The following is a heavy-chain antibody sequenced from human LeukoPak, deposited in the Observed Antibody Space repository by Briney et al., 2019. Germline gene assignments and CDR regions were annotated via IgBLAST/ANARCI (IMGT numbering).Heavy chain of an antibody. CDR3: AKNGQTGFSFDP. Sequence: SETLSLTCAVYGGPFSGFYWSWIRQTPGKGLEWIWEGDHTGGTKYNPSLKSRVTISADSSKNQFSLKLRSVTAADTAVYYCAKNGQTGFSFDPWGQGTLVTVSS. V-gene: IGHV4-34*01. CDR1: GGPFSGFY. D-gene: IGHD3-9*01. J-gene: IGHJ5*02. CDR2: GDHTGGT.